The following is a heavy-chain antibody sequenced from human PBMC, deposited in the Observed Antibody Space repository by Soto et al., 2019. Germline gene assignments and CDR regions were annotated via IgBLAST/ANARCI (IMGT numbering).Heavy chain of an antibody. V-gene: IGHV3-23*01. D-gene: IGHD3-10*01. Sequence: PLGVLRLSCAASGFTFSRYAMSWVRQAPGKGLEWVSTVTGGGHTTYNADSVNGRFTISRDNSKNTLYLQMNNLRAEDTAIYYCASSSGDLDVYGMDIWGPGTTVTVSS. CDR3: ASSSGDLDVYGMDI. J-gene: IGHJ6*02. CDR2: VTGGGHTT. CDR1: GFTFSRYA.